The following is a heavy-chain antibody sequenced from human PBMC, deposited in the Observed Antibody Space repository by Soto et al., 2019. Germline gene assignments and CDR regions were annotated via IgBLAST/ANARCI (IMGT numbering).Heavy chain of an antibody. CDR2: INPNSGGT. CDR1: GYTFTGYY. J-gene: IGHJ6*02. CDR3: ARDLLIAAADANPNYYYYGMDV. D-gene: IGHD6-13*01. V-gene: IGHV1-2*04. Sequence: ASVKVSCKASGYTFTGYYMHWVRQAPGQGLEWMGWINPNSGGTNYAQKFQGWVTMTRDTSISTAYMELSRLRSDDTAVYYCARDLLIAAADANPNYYYYGMDVWGQGTTVTVSS.